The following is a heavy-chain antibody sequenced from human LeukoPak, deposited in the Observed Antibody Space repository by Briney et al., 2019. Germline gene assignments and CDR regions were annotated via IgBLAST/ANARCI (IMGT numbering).Heavy chain of an antibody. J-gene: IGHJ4*02. CDR3: ARGHCSIGTCDVFYFDY. D-gene: IGHD2-15*01. V-gene: IGHV1-2*02. Sequence: GASVKVSFKASGYTFTTYGISWVRQAPGQGLEWMGWMNSNSGGANYAQKFQGRVTMTRDTSTSTAYMELSRLRSDDSAVYYCARGHCSIGTCDVFYFDYWGQGILVTVSS. CDR2: MNSNSGGA. CDR1: GYTFTTYG.